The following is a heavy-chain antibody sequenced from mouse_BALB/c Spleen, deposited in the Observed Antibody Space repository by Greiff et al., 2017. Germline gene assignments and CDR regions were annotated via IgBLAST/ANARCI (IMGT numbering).Heavy chain of an antibody. D-gene: IGHD1-1*01. Sequence: VQLQQSGPGLVAPSQTLSITCTVSGFSLTSYGVHWVRQPPGKGLEWLGVIWAGGSTTYNSALMSRLSISKDNSKSQVFLKMNSLQTDDTAMYYCAREKDYYGSSYVGFAYWGQGTLVTVSA. CDR1: GFSLTSYG. J-gene: IGHJ3*01. CDR3: AREKDYYGSSYVGFAY. V-gene: IGHV2-9*02. CDR2: IWAGGST.